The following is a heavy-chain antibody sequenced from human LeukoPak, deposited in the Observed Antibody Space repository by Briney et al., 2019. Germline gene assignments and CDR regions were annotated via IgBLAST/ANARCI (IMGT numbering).Heavy chain of an antibody. V-gene: IGHV3-30*02. CDR2: IRYDGSNK. J-gene: IGHJ4*02. D-gene: IGHD3-22*01. CDR3: AVITMIVVPHHDFDY. Sequence: ESGGSLRLSCAASGFTFSSYGMHWVRQAPGKGLEWVAFIRYDGSNKYYADSVKGRFTISRDNSKNTLYLQMDSLRAEDTAVYYCAVITMIVVPHHDFDYWGQGTLVTVSS. CDR1: GFTFSSYG.